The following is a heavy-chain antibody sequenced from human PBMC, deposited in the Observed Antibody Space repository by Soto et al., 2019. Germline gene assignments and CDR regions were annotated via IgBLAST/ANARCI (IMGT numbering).Heavy chain of an antibody. D-gene: IGHD2-2*01. CDR1: GFTFSSYA. J-gene: IGHJ6*02. CDR3: AKDPALVPAARGKYYYGMDV. CDR2: ISGSGGST. Sequence: EVQLLESGGGLVQPGGSLRLSCAASGFTFSSYAMSWVRQAPGKGLEWVSAISGSGGSTYYADSVKGRFTISTDNSKDTLYLQMHSLRAEDTAVYYCAKDPALVPAARGKYYYGMDVWGQGTTVTFS. V-gene: IGHV3-23*01.